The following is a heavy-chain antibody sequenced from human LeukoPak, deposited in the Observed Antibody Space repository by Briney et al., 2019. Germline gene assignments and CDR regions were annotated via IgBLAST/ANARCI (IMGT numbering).Heavy chain of an antibody. CDR3: AKGYMPPDY. Sequence: PGGSLRLSCAASGFTFDDYGMSWVRQAPGKGLEWISGINRNGDNTGYTDSVKGRFTISRDNSKNALYLQMNSLRAEDTAVYYCAKGYMPPDYWGQGTLVTVSS. CDR2: INRNGDNT. J-gene: IGHJ4*02. CDR1: GFTFDDYG. V-gene: IGHV3-20*04. D-gene: IGHD2-2*01.